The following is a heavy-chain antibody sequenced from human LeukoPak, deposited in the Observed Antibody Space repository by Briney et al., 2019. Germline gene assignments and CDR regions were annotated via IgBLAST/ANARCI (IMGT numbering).Heavy chain of an antibody. V-gene: IGHV4-61*05. CDR2: IYYSGST. D-gene: IGHD3-22*01. Sequence: SETLSLTCTVSGGSISSSYYYWGWIRQPPGKGLEWIGYIYYSGSTNYNPSLKSRVTISVDTSKIQFSLKLSSVTAADTAVYYCARVGYYDSSGYSFWGQGTLVTVSP. J-gene: IGHJ4*02. CDR3: ARVGYYDSSGYSF. CDR1: GGSISSSYYY.